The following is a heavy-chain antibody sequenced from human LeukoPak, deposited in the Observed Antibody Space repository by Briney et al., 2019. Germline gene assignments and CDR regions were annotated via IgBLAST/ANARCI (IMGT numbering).Heavy chain of an antibody. J-gene: IGHJ1*01. CDR2: IKSDGST. CDR1: GFTFSSYW. Sequence: GGSLRLSCAASGFTFSSYWMQWVRQAPGKGVVWVSRIKSDGSTNYADSVKGRFTISRDNAKNTVSLQMNSLRAEDTGVYYCARAPSEIGGYYPEYFRHWGQGTLVTVSS. D-gene: IGHD3-22*01. CDR3: ARAPSEIGGYYPEYFRH. V-gene: IGHV3-74*01.